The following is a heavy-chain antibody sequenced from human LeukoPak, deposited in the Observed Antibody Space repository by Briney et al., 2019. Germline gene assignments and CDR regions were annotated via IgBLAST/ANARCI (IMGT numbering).Heavy chain of an antibody. V-gene: IGHV4-4*02. CDR1: GGSISSSNW. CDR3: ARASHDYGDYSHFDY. Sequence: PSGTLSLTCAVSGGSISSSNWWSWVRQPPGKGLERIGEIYRSGSANYNPSLKSRVTISVDKSKNQFSLRLSSVTAADTAVYYCARASHDYGDYSHFDYWGQGTLVTVSS. J-gene: IGHJ4*02. CDR2: IYRSGSA. D-gene: IGHD4-17*01.